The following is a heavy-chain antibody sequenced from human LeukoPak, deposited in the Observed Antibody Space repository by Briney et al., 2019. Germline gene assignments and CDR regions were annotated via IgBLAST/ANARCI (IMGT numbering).Heavy chain of an antibody. V-gene: IGHV1-2*02. D-gene: IGHD2-15*01. Sequence: ASVKVSCKASGYTFTCYYMHWVRQAPGQGLEWMGWINPNSGGTNYAQKFQGRVTMTRDTSISTAYMELSRLRSDDTAVYYCARVDIVVVVRGLYNWFDPWGQGTLVTVSS. CDR3: ARVDIVVVVRGLYNWFDP. CDR2: INPNSGGT. CDR1: GYTFTCYY. J-gene: IGHJ5*02.